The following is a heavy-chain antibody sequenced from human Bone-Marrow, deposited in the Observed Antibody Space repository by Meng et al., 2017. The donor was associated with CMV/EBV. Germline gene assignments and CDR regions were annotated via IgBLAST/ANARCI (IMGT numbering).Heavy chain of an antibody. CDR2: INSDGSTT. Sequence: AASGFTFSRYWMYWVRQAPGKGLVWVSRINSDGSTTDYADSLKGRFTISRDNAKNTLYLRMNSLRAEDTAVYYCARAYTTSWYAFEYWGQGTLVTVSS. J-gene: IGHJ4*02. D-gene: IGHD6-13*01. CDR3: ARAYTTSWYAFEY. V-gene: IGHV3-74*01. CDR1: GFTFSRYW.